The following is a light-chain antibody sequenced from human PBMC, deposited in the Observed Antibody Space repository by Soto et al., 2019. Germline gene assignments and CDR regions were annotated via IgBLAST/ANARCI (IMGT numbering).Light chain of an antibody. J-gene: IGLJ3*02. V-gene: IGLV2-23*02. CDR1: SSDIGSYNS. Sequence: QSALTQPASVSGSPGQSITISCTGTSSDIGSYNSVSWYQQHPGKVPKVIIYEVNKWPSGVSNRFSGSKSDNTASLTISGLQAEDEADYYCCSFAGGGTWVFGGGTQLTVL. CDR2: EVN. CDR3: CSFAGGGTWV.